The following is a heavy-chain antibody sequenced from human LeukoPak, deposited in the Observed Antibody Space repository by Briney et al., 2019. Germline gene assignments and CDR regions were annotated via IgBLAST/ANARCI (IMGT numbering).Heavy chain of an antibody. CDR3: ARGFGVVPYAAFDI. D-gene: IGHD3-3*01. Sequence: KASETLSLTCTVSGGSISSYYWSWIRQPAGKGLEWIGRIYTSGSTNYNPSLKSRVTISVDKSKNQFSLKLSSVTAADTAVYYCARGFGVVPYAAFDIWGQGTMVTVSS. J-gene: IGHJ3*02. V-gene: IGHV4-4*07. CDR2: IYTSGST. CDR1: GGSISSYY.